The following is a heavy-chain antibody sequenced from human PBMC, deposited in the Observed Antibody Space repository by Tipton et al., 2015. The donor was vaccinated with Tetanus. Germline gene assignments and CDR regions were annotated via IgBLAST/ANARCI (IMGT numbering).Heavy chain of an antibody. CDR1: GDSISSGDYY. J-gene: IGHJ4*02. Sequence: TLSLTCAVSGDSISSGDYYWTWIRQHPGRGLESIGYIFGTGGTFYNQSLESRVTISLDTSKNHFSLKLTSVTAADTAVYYCARGRSHFYFGPQIDYWCRGTPVTASS. V-gene: IGHV4-31*11. CDR2: IFGTGGT. D-gene: IGHD3/OR15-3a*01. CDR3: ARGRSHFYFGPQIDY.